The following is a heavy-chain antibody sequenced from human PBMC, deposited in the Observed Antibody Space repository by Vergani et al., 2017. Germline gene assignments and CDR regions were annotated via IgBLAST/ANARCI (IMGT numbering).Heavy chain of an antibody. Sequence: EVQLLESGGGLVQPGGSLRLSCAASGFTFRTYAMTWVRQAPGRGLEWVSTISSDGGSTYYADSVKGRFTISRDNSKNTLSLQMNSLTAEDTAVYYCAREVNYYDSTCFGPGGSFDWVPGTLVTVSS. D-gene: IGHD3-22*01. CDR3: AREVNYYDSTCFGPGGSFD. CDR2: ISSDGGST. CDR1: GFTFRTYA. V-gene: IGHV3-23*01. J-gene: IGHJ4*02.